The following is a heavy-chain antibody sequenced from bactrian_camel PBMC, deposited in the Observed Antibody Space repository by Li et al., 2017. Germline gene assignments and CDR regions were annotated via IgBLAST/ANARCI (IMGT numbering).Heavy chain of an antibody. V-gene: IGHV3S53*01. CDR1: VNIDTYS. Sequence: HVQLVESGGGSVQAGGSLTLSCGASVNIDTYSMGWFRQEPGRESEAEREAVAVIEEDGTTTYGDSVKGRFTISKDSATNTLYLQMNSLKLEDTAMYYCAARGTNAFVRGIWSTDEYNYWGQGTQVTVS. D-gene: IGHD6*01. J-gene: IGHJ4*01. CDR2: IEEDGTT. CDR3: AARGTNAFVRGIWSTDEYNY.